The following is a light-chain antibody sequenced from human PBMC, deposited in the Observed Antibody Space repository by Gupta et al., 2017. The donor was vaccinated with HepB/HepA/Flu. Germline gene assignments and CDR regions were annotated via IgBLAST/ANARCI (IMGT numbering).Light chain of an antibody. V-gene: IGLV2-14*01. CDR1: SSDVGGYNN. CDR2: VVS. CDR3: YCYTSSSTLRFV. J-gene: IGLJ1*01. Sequence: QSALTQPASVSGSPGQSITISCTGTSSDVGGYNNVSWYQQHPGTDPTLMLYVVSNRPSGAYNPFAFSTSGNNASPTLSILQPEDEAEESYYCYTSSSTLRFVFGGGTKVTVI.